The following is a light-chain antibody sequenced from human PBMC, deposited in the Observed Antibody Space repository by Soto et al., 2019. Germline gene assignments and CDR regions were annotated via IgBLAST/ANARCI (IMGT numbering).Light chain of an antibody. V-gene: IGKV1-39*01. Sequence: QMTQSPSSLSASVGDRVTITCRASQSISSYLNWYQQKPGKAPKLLIYAASSLQSGVPSRFSGSGSGTDFTLTISSLQPEDFATYYCQQSYSTLTFGGGTKVEIK. CDR3: QQSYSTLT. CDR2: AAS. CDR1: QSISSY. J-gene: IGKJ4*01.